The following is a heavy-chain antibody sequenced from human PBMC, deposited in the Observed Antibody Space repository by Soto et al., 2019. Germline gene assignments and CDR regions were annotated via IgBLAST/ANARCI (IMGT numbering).Heavy chain of an antibody. J-gene: IGHJ4*02. D-gene: IGHD6-6*01. Sequence: EVQLVESGGGLVQPGRSLRLSCAASGFTFDDYAMHWVRQAPGKGLEWVSSINWNSGSIGYAESVKGRFTISRDNAKNSLYLQMNSLRAEDTALYYCAKDDYSSSSGMDYWGQGTLVTVSS. CDR2: INWNSGSI. CDR1: GFTFDDYA. CDR3: AKDDYSSSSGMDY. V-gene: IGHV3-9*01.